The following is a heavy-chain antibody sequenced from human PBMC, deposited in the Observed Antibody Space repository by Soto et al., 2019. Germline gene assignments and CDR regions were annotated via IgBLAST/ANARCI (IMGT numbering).Heavy chain of an antibody. J-gene: IGHJ4*02. CDR3: ARGGRGYSSAPRYYFDT. D-gene: IGHD5-18*01. CDR1: GGSFSSNP. Sequence: QVQLVQSGSEVKKPGSSVTVSCKASGGSFSSNPISWVRQAPGQGLEWMAGIIPIFATVHYAQKFQGRVTITADEPTSTAYMELTRLRSEDTAVYFCARGGRGYSSAPRYYFDTWGQGALVTGSS. V-gene: IGHV1-69*01. CDR2: IIPIFATV.